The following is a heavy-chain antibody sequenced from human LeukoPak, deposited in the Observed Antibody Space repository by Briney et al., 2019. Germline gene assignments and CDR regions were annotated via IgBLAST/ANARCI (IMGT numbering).Heavy chain of an antibody. V-gene: IGHV4-4*07. CDR3: AREPQLMGADY. CDR2: IYTSGST. Sequence: SETPSLTCTVSGGSISNYYWSWIRQPAGKGLEWIGRIYTSGSTNYNPSLKSRVTMSVDTSKNQFSLKLSSVTAADTAMYYCAREPQLMGADYWGQGTLVTVSS. CDR1: GGSISNYY. D-gene: IGHD2-8*01. J-gene: IGHJ4*02.